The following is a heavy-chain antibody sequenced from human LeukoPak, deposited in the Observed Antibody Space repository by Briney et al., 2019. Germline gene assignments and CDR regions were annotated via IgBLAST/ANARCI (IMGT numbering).Heavy chain of an antibody. J-gene: IGHJ6*02. CDR2: ISGDSHST. V-gene: IGHV3-43*02. Sequence: PGGSLRLSCAASGFTFDDYAMHWVRQAPGKGLEWVSFISGDSHSTFYADSVKGRFTISRDNSKNSLYLQMNSLRNDDTALYYCARDTEGYIYGYYYYGMDVWGQGTTVTVSS. CDR1: GFTFDDYA. D-gene: IGHD5-18*01. CDR3: ARDTEGYIYGYYYYGMDV.